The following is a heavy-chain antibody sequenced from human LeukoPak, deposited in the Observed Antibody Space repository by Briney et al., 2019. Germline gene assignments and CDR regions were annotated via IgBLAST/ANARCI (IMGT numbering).Heavy chain of an antibody. D-gene: IGHD1-26*01. Sequence: SETLSLTCAVYGGSFSNYYWSWIRQPPGKGLEWIGEINHSGSTNYSPSLKSRLTISVDTSKNQFSLKVSSVTVADTAVYYCAIRRVGATGAAFDIWGQGTVVTVSS. CDR1: GGSFSNYY. J-gene: IGHJ3*02. CDR3: AIRRVGATGAAFDI. V-gene: IGHV4-34*01. CDR2: INHSGST.